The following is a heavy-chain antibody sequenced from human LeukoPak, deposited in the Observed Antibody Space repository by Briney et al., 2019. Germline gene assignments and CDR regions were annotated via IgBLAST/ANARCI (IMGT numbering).Heavy chain of an antibody. CDR1: GFTFSSYA. D-gene: IGHD4-17*01. CDR2: ISGSGGST. CDR3: AKVIYGDYETPAYLYYYYGMDV. Sequence: GGSLRLSCAASGFTFSSYAMSWVRQAPGKGLEWVSAISGSGGSTYYADSVKGRFTISRDNSKDTLYLQMNSLRAEDTAVYYCAKVIYGDYETPAYLYYYYGMDVWGQGTTVTVSS. J-gene: IGHJ6*02. V-gene: IGHV3-23*01.